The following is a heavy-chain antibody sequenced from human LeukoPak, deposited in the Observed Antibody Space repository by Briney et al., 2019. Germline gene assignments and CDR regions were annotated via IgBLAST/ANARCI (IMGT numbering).Heavy chain of an antibody. V-gene: IGHV4-34*01. J-gene: IGHJ4*02. CDR1: GFTFSSYS. Sequence: GSLRLSCAASGFTFSSYSMNWVRQAPGKGLEWIGEINHSGSTNYNPSLKSRVTISVDTSKNQFSLKLSSVTAADTAVYYCARYSYGYRYWGQGTLVTVSS. CDR3: ARYSYGYRY. D-gene: IGHD5-18*01. CDR2: INHSGST.